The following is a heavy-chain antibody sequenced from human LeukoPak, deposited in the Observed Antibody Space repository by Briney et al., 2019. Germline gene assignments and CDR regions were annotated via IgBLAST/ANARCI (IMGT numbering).Heavy chain of an antibody. D-gene: IGHD3-22*01. V-gene: IGHV1-2*02. CDR1: GYTFTSFG. CDR3: ARVDKDYYDSSGYYFWYYFDY. CDR2: INPNSGGT. J-gene: IGHJ4*02. Sequence: ASVKVSCKASGYTFTSFGISWVRQAPGQGLEWMGWINPNSGGTNYAQKFQGRVTMTRDTSISTAYMELSRLRSDDTAVYYCARVDKDYYDSSGYYFWYYFDYWGQGTLVTVSS.